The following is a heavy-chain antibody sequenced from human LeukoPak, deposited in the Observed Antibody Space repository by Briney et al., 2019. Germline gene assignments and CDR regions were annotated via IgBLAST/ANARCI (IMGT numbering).Heavy chain of an antibody. CDR2: IYYSGST. CDR1: GGSISSYY. D-gene: IGHD6-13*01. CDR3: ARALRASSWYDPQNWFDP. Sequence: PSETLSLTCTVSGGSISSYYWSWIRQPPGKGLEWIGNIYYSGSTYYNPSLKSRVTISVDTSKNQFSLKLSSVTAADTAVYYCARALRASSWYDPQNWFDPWGQGTLVTVSS. J-gene: IGHJ5*02. V-gene: IGHV4-59*12.